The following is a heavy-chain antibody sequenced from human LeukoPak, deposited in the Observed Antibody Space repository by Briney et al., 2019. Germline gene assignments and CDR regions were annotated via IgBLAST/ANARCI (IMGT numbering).Heavy chain of an antibody. CDR2: IYYSGST. CDR3: ARRSETYSGTYQTPFDY. D-gene: IGHD1-26*01. Sequence: PSETLSLTCSVSGGSISSSNYYWAWIRQPPGKGLEWIGGIYYSGSTYYNPSLKSRVTISVDTSKNQFSLNLSSVTAADTAVYYCARRSETYSGTYQTPFDYWGQGTLVTVSS. J-gene: IGHJ4*02. V-gene: IGHV4-39*01. CDR1: GGSISSSNYY.